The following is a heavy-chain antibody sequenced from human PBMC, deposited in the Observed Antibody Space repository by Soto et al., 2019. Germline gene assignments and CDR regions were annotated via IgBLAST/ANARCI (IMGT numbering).Heavy chain of an antibody. Sequence: QMHLVESGGGVVQPGRSLTLSCVASGFTFTSYGIHWVRQAPGKGLEGVAVIWYEGSNKYYGDSVKGRFSISRDNSKNTVYLQMTSLRAEDTAVYYCARDRRFLEWLDYWGQGTLVSVSS. D-gene: IGHD3-3*01. CDR1: GFTFTSYG. J-gene: IGHJ4*02. CDR3: ARDRRFLEWLDY. CDR2: IWYEGSNK. V-gene: IGHV3-33*01.